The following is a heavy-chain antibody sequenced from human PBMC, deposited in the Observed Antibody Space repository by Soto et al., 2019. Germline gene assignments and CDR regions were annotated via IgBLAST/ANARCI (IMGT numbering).Heavy chain of an antibody. Sequence: PAGSLRLSCAASGFTFTRYSMNWVRQAPGKGLEWVSSISSTTNYIYYGDSMKGRFTISRDNAKNSLYLEMNSLRAEDTAVYYCARESEDLTSNFGYWGQGTLVTVCS. CDR1: GFTFTRYS. J-gene: IGHJ4*02. CDR3: ARESEDLTSNFGY. V-gene: IGHV3-21*06. CDR2: ISSTTNYI.